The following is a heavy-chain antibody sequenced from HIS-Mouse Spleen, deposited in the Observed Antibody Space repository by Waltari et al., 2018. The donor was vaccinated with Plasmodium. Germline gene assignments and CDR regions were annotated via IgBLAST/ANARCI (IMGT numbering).Heavy chain of an antibody. CDR2: IYYSGRT. Sequence: QVQLQESGPGLVKPSQTLSLTCSVSGGSISSGGYYWSWVRQHPGKGLEWIGYIYYSGRTYYNPALKSRVTRSVDTSKNQFSRKGNAVTAAGTAVYYCARGVGNWFDPWGQGTLVTVSS. J-gene: IGHJ5*02. CDR3: ARGVGNWFDP. D-gene: IGHD1-26*01. V-gene: IGHV4-31*03. CDR1: GGSISSGGYY.